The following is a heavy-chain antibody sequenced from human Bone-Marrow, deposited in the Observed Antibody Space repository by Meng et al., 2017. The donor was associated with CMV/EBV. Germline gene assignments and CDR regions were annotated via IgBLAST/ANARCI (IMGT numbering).Heavy chain of an antibody. CDR2: ISSSSSYI. CDR1: GFTFSSYS. CDR3: ASSYSSSSTSYFDY. J-gene: IGHJ4*02. D-gene: IGHD6-6*01. V-gene: IGHV3-21*01. Sequence: GESLKISCAASGFTFSSYSMNWVRQAPGKGLEWVSSISSSSSYIYYADSVKGRFTISRDNSKNTLYLQMNSLRAEDTAVYYCASSYSSSSTSYFDYWGQGTLVTVSS.